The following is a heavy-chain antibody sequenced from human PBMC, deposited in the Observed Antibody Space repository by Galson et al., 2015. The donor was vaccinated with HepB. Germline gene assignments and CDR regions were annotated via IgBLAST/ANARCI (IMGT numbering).Heavy chain of an antibody. V-gene: IGHV3-15*01. CDR2: IKSETDGGTT. CDR3: ASMGSRGY. Sequence: SLRLSCAASGFTFSDAWMTWVRQAPGKGLEWVGRIKSETDGGTTDYAAPVKGRFSISRDDSKTTLYLQMNSLKTEDTAVYYCASMGSRGYWGQGTLVTVSS. CDR1: GFTFSDAW. J-gene: IGHJ4*02. D-gene: IGHD1-26*01.